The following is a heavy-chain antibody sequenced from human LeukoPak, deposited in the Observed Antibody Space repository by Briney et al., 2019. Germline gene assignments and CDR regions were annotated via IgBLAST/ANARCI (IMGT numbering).Heavy chain of an antibody. CDR1: GYTFTMYD. V-gene: IGHV1-8*03. CDR3: ARDVVVAATHAFDI. Sequence: EASVKVSCKASGYTFTMYDINWVRQATGQGLEWMGWINLKSGNTGHAQKFQGRVTITRDTSISTVYLELSSLRSEDTAVYYCARDVVVAATHAFDIWGQGTMVTVSS. CDR2: INLKSGNT. J-gene: IGHJ3*02. D-gene: IGHD2-15*01.